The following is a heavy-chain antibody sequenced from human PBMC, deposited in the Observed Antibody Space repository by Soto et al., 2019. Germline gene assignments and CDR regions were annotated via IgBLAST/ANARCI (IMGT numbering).Heavy chain of an antibody. J-gene: IGHJ6*02. CDR1: GGSISSGGYS. V-gene: IGHV4-30-2*01. CDR3: ARGFDSYFYGLDV. CDR2: IYHSGGT. Sequence: QLQLQESGSGLVRSSETLSLTCVVSGGSISSGGYSWSWIRQPPGKGLEWIGYIYHSGGTYYNPSLRNGVTISVERSKNQFSLYLVSVTAADTAVYYCARGFDSYFYGLDVWGQGTTVTVSS. D-gene: IGHD3-22*01.